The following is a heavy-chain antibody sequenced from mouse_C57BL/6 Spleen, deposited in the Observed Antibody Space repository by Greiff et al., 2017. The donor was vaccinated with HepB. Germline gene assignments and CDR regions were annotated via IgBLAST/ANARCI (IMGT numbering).Heavy chain of an antibody. D-gene: IGHD2-2*01. CDR2: INPNNGGT. V-gene: IGHV1-22*01. Sequence: EVQLQESGPELVKPGASVKMSCKASGYTFTDYNMHWVKQSHGKSLEWIGYINPNNGGTSYNQKFKGKATLTVNKSSSTAYMELRSLTSEDSAVYYCARNYYGYDGFAYWGQGTLVTVSA. CDR3: ARNYYGYDGFAY. J-gene: IGHJ3*01. CDR1: GYTFTDYN.